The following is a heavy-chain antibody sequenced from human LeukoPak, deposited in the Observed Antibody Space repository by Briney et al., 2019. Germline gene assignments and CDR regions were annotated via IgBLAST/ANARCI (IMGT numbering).Heavy chain of an antibody. CDR3: ARGGYYAASDI. Sequence: GGSLRLSCAASGLTFSSHAMHWVRQAPGKGLEYVSAIVSNGGNTYCADSVRGRFTISRDNSKDTVYLQMGSLRPEDTAVYYCARGGYYAASDIWGRGALVTVSS. CDR2: IVSNGGNT. V-gene: IGHV3-64*02. D-gene: IGHD3-3*01. J-gene: IGHJ4*02. CDR1: GLTFSSHA.